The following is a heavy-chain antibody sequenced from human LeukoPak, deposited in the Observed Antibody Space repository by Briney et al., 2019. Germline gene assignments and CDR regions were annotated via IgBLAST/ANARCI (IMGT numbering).Heavy chain of an antibody. CDR2: INHSGST. J-gene: IGHJ5*02. CDR1: GGSFSGYY. V-gene: IGHV4-34*01. D-gene: IGHD3-10*01. CDR3: ARQKSGRSPLLRP. Sequence: SETLSLTCAVYGGSFSGYYWSWIRQPPGKGLEWIGEINHSGSTNYNPSLKSRVTISVDTSKNQFSLKLSSVTAADTAVYYCARQKSGRSPLLRPWGQGTLVTVSS.